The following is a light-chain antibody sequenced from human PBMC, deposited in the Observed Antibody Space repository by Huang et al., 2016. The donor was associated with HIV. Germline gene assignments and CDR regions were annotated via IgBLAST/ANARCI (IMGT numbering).Light chain of an antibody. J-gene: IGKJ3*01. CDR2: WAS. V-gene: IGKV4-1*01. CDR3: QQYYSTPPVT. Sequence: DIVMTQSPDSLAVSLGERATINCKSSQSVLYSSNNKNYLAWYQQKPGQPPKLLIYWASTRESVVPDRFSGSGSGTDFTLTSSSLQAEDVAVYYCQQYYSTPPVTFGPGTKVDIK. CDR1: QSVLYSSNNKNY.